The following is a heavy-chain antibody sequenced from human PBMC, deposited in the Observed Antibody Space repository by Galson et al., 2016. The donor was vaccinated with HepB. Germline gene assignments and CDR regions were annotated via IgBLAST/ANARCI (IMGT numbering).Heavy chain of an antibody. Sequence: SLRLSCAASGFTFGDYAMSWFRQAPGKGLEWVGFIRSKGYGGTTEYAASVKGRFTISRDDSKSIVYLQMNSLKNEDTAVYYCTRDSSGYLNYYYGMDVWGQGTTVTVSS. D-gene: IGHD3-22*01. J-gene: IGHJ6*02. V-gene: IGHV3-49*03. CDR1: GFTFGDYA. CDR2: IRSKGYGGTT. CDR3: TRDSSGYLNYYYGMDV.